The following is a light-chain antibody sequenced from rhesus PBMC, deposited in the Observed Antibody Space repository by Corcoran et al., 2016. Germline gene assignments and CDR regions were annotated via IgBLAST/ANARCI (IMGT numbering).Light chain of an antibody. CDR2: AAS. V-gene: IGKV1-33*01. CDR3: QPRNSYPRT. J-gene: IGKJ1*01. CDR1: QDISKA. Sequence: DIQMTQSPSSLSASVGDKVTITCRASQDISKALAWYQQKPGKAPKLLIYAASPLQSGVPSRFSGCGSGTDFTLTVSSLQPEDFAVSYCQPRNSYPRTFGQGTKVEIK.